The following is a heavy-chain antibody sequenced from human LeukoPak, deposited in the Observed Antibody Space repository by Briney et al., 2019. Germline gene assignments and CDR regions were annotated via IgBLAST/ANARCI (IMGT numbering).Heavy chain of an antibody. CDR2: INHSGST. J-gene: IGHJ4*02. D-gene: IGHD6-25*01. V-gene: IGHV4-34*01. CDR3: ARAGGIPASFDY. Sequence: SETLSLTCAVYGGSFSGYYWSWIRQPPGKGLEWIGEINHSGSTSYNPSLKSRVTISVDTSKNQFSLKLSSVTAADTAVYYCARAGGIPASFDYWGQGTLVTVSS. CDR1: GGSFSGYY.